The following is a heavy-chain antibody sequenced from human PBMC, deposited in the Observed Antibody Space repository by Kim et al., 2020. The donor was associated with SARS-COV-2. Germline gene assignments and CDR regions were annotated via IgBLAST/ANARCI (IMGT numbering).Heavy chain of an antibody. CDR1: GGSISSGGYY. J-gene: IGHJ3*02. D-gene: IGHD3-10*01. CDR2: NYYSGST. V-gene: IGHV4-31*03. CDR3: ARYSQGPSGRITMVRGVIISAFDI. Sequence: SETLSLTCTVSGGSISSGGYYWSWIRQHPGKGLEWIGYNYYSGSTYYNPSLKSRVTISVDTSKNQFSLKLSSVTAADTAVYYCARYSQGPSGRITMVRGVIISAFDIWGQGTMVTVSS.